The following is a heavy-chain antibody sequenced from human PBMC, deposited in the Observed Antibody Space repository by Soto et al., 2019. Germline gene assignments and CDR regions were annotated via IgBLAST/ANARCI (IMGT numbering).Heavy chain of an antibody. CDR3: ARDRRRGPGAFDI. V-gene: IGHV4-31*03. CDR1: GGSISSGGYY. Sequence: NPSETLSLTCTFSGGSISSGGYYWSWIRQHPGKGLEWIGYIYYSGSTYYNPSLKSRVTISVDTSKNQFSLKLSSVTAADTAVYYCARDRRRGPGAFDIWGQGTMVTVSS. D-gene: IGHD3-16*01. CDR2: IYYSGST. J-gene: IGHJ3*02.